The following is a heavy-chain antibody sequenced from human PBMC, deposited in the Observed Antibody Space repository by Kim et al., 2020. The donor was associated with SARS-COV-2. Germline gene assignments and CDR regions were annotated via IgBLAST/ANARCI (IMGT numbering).Heavy chain of an antibody. CDR3: ARGYCSSTSCYGFGDYVWGSYNSDAFDI. CDR2: MNPNSGNT. CDR1: GYTFTSYD. V-gene: IGHV1-8*01. D-gene: IGHD2-2*01. Sequence: ASVKVSCKASGYTFTSYDINWVRQATGQGLEWMGWMNPNSGNTGYAQKFQGRVTMTRNTSISTAYMELSSLRSEDTAVYYCARGYCSSTSCYGFGDYVWGSYNSDAFDIWGQGTMVTVSS. J-gene: IGHJ3*02.